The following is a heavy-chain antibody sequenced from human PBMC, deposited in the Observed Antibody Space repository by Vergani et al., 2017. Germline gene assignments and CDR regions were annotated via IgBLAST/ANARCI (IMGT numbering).Heavy chain of an antibody. V-gene: IGHV4-59*12. D-gene: IGHD3-22*01. CDR1: GGSISSYY. CDR3: ARSSHYYDSSGYYDLLGIFDY. J-gene: IGHJ4*02. Sequence: QVQLQESGPGLVKPSETLSLTCTVSGGSISSYYWSWIRQPAGKGLEWIGYIYHSGSTYYNPSLKSRVTISVDRSKNQFSLKLSSVTASDTAVYYCARSSHYYDSSGYYDLLGIFDYWGQGTLVTVSS. CDR2: IYHSGST.